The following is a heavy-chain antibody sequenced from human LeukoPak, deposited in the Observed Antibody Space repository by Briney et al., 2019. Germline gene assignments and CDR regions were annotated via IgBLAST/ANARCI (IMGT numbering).Heavy chain of an antibody. CDR2: IRTDGLET. CDR3: ARVMSGYYVVLDI. Sequence: PGGSQRLSCAASGFTFNDYWMHWVRQAPGKGLVWVSRIRTDGLETSYADSVKGRFTVSRDNTKNTLYLQMNSLRAEDTAVYYCARVMSGYYVVLDIWGQGTMVTVSS. J-gene: IGHJ3*02. V-gene: IGHV3-74*01. CDR1: GFTFNDYW. D-gene: IGHD3-3*01.